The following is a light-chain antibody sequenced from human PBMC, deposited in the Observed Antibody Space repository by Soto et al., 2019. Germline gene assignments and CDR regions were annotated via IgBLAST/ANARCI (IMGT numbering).Light chain of an antibody. V-gene: IGKV3-15*01. CDR3: QQGHTWPLT. CDR1: QSISTE. Sequence: EIVMTQSPATLSVSPGERATLSGRASQSISTELAWDQQKPGQPPRLLIYSASTRATGVPARFTGSGSGSEFTLTISGLTSVDFADYYFQQGHTWPLTFGQGTRLE. CDR2: SAS. J-gene: IGKJ2*01.